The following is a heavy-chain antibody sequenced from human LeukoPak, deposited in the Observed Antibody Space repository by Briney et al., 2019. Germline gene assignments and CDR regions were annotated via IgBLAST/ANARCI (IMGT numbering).Heavy chain of an antibody. D-gene: IGHD3-10*01. CDR1: GFTFDDYA. Sequence: GGSLRLSCAASGFTFDDYAMHWVRQAPGKGLEWVSGISWNSGSIGYADSVKGRFTISRDNAKNSLYLQMNSLRAEDTALYYCAKDKMVRGVRVGFDPWGQGTLVTVSS. V-gene: IGHV3-9*01. CDR2: ISWNSGSI. CDR3: AKDKMVRGVRVGFDP. J-gene: IGHJ5*02.